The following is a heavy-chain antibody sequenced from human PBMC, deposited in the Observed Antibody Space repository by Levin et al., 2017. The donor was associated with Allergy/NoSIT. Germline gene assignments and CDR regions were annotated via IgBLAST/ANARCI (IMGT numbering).Heavy chain of an antibody. CDR1: GGSFSGYY. V-gene: IGHV4-34*01. D-gene: IGHD3-16*01. CDR3: TRDYRYPSGNQFGIYCDY. CDR2: INQSGNT. Sequence: SETLSLTCAVYGGSFSGYYWSWIRQPPGKGLEWIGEINQSGNTNYNPSLKSRVTISVDTSKNQFSLQLSSVTAADTAVYYCTRDYRYPSGNQFGIYCDYWGQGALVTVS. J-gene: IGHJ4*02.